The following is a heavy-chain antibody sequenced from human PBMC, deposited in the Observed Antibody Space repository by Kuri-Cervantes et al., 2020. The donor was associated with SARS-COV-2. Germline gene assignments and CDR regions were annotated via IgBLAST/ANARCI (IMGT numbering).Heavy chain of an antibody. CDR3: ARGGHSSTATPEFDY. CDR1: GYTFTSYG. CDR2: INPSGGST. D-gene: IGHD6-13*01. Sequence: ASVKVSCKASGYTFTSYGISWVRQAPGQGLEWMGIINPSGGSTGYAQKFQGRVAMTRDTSTSTVYMELSSLRSEDTAVYYCARGGHSSTATPEFDYWAQGTLVTVSS. V-gene: IGHV1-46*01. J-gene: IGHJ4*01.